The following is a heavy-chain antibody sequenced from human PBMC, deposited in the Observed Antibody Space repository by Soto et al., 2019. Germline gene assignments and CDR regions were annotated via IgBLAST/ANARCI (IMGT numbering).Heavy chain of an antibody. CDR2: IYHSGST. Sequence: QVQLQESGPGLVKPSGTLSLTCAVSSGSISSSNWWSWVRQPPGKGLEWIGEIYHSGSTNYTPSLKSRVTISVDKSKNQFSRKLSSVTAADTAVYYCAREYCSSTSCYSYFDYWGQGTLVTVSS. CDR1: SGSISSSNW. CDR3: AREYCSSTSCYSYFDY. V-gene: IGHV4-4*02. D-gene: IGHD2-2*01. J-gene: IGHJ4*02.